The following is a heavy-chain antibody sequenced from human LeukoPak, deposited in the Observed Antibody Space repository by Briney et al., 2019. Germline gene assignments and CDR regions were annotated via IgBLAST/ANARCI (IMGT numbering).Heavy chain of an antibody. Sequence: GGSLRLSCAASGFTFSSYWMHWVRQAPGKGLVWVSCIKSDGSSTSYADSVKGRFTISRDNAKNTLYLQMNSLRAEDTAVYYCARGSAVAGTGDYWGQGTLVTVSS. J-gene: IGHJ4*02. D-gene: IGHD6-19*01. CDR3: ARGSAVAGTGDY. CDR2: IKSDGSST. V-gene: IGHV3-74*01. CDR1: GFTFSSYW.